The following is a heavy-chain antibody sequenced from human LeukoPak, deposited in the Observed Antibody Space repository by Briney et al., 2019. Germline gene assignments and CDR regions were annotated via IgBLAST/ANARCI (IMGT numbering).Heavy chain of an antibody. CDR3: ARPLGSLKEYWWFDP. CDR2: INPKSGGT. CDR1: GYTFTGYY. D-gene: IGHD2/OR15-2a*01. V-gene: IGHV1-2*02. Sequence: GASVKVSCKASGYTFTGYYIHWLRQAPGQGLEWMGWINPKSGGTNYAQNFQGRVTMTRDTSSTTVYMELTRLRSDDTAVYYCARPLGSLKEYWWFDPWGQGTLVTVSS. J-gene: IGHJ5*02.